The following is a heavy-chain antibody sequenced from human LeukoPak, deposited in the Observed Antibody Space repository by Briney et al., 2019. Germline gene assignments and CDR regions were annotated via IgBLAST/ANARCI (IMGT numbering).Heavy chain of an antibody. CDR2: IYYSGST. J-gene: IGHJ6*03. CDR1: GGSISSYY. D-gene: IGHD6-19*01. Sequence: SETLSLTCTVSGGSISSYYWSWLRQPPGKGLEWIGYIYYSGSTNYNPSLKSRVTISVDTSKNQFSLKLSSVTAADTAVYYCASTGYSSGWYDYYYYYMDVWGKGTTVTVSS. V-gene: IGHV4-59*01. CDR3: ASTGYSSGWYDYYYYYMDV.